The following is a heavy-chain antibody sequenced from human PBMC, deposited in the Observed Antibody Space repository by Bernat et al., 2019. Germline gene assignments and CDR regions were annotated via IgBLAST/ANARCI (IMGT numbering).Heavy chain of an antibody. Sequence: EVQLVESGGGSVQPGGSLRLSCAASGFTFSSYDMHWVRQATGKGLEWVSANGTAGDTYYPGSVKGRFTISRENAKNSLYLQMNSLRAGDTAVYYCARGAYDSSSSGYFDYWGQGTLVTVSS. CDR3: ARGAYDSSSSGYFDY. V-gene: IGHV3-13*04. D-gene: IGHD3-22*01. CDR2: NGTAGDT. CDR1: GFTFSSYD. J-gene: IGHJ4*02.